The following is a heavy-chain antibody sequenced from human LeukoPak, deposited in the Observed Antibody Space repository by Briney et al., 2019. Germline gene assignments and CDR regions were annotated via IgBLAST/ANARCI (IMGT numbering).Heavy chain of an antibody. CDR3: EKLLSSYKPLPPGWFDP. CDR2: IYPGDSDT. Sequence: GESLKISCKGTGFSFTSYWIGCVRQMPGKGLEWMGIIYPGDSDTRYSPSFQGQVTISADKSISTAYLQWSSLKASDTAMYYCEKLLSSYKPLPPGWFDPWGQGTLVTVSS. J-gene: IGHJ5*02. D-gene: IGHD6-6*01. CDR1: GFSFTSYW. V-gene: IGHV5-51*01.